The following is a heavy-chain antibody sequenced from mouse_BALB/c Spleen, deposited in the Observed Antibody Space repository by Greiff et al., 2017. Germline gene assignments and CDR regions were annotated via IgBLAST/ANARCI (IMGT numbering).Heavy chain of an antibody. CDR1: GFTFTDYY. CDR2: IRNKANGYTT. D-gene: IGHD1-2*01. CDR3: ARWGLLRPYFDY. Sequence: EVKLMESGGGLVQPGGSLRLSCATSGFTFTDYYMSWVRQPPGKALEWLGFIRNKANGYTTEYSASVKGRFTISRDNSQSILYLQMNTLRAEDSATYYCARWGLLRPYFDYWGQGTTLTVSS. J-gene: IGHJ2*01. V-gene: IGHV7-3*02.